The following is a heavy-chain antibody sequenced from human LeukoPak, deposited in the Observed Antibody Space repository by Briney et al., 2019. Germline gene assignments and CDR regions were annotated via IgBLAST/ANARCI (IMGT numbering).Heavy chain of an antibody. CDR2: ISGSDGST. J-gene: IGHJ4*02. Sequence: GGSLRLSCAASGFTFSSYAMSWVRQAPGKGLEWVSGISGSDGSTYYADSVKGRFTISRDNSKNTLHLQMNSLRAEDTAVYYCARAGSIRFDYWGQGTQVTVSS. CDR3: ARAGSIRFDY. CDR1: GFTFSSYA. V-gene: IGHV3-23*01. D-gene: IGHD1-26*01.